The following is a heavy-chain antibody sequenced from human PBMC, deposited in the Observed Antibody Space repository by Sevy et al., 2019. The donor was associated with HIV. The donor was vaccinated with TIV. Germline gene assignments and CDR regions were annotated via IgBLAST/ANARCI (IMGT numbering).Heavy chain of an antibody. V-gene: IGHV1-8*03. Sequence: ASVKVSCKASGYTFTTYDINWVRQATGQGLEWMGWMNPNSGATGYAQNFQGRVTITGNTSISTAYLELSSLKSEDPAVYFCARGDPDSDPSGDDAFDIWGRGTMVTVSS. J-gene: IGHJ3*02. CDR2: MNPNSGAT. CDR3: ARGDPDSDPSGDDAFDI. CDR1: GYTFTTYD. D-gene: IGHD1-26*01.